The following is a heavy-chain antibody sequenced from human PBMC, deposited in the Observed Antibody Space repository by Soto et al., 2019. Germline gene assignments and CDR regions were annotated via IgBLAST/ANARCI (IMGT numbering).Heavy chain of an antibody. V-gene: IGHV1-69*04. Sequence: SVKVSCKASGGTFSSYTISWVRQAPGQGLEWMGRIIPILGIANYAQKFQGRVTITADKSTSTAYMELSSLRSEDTAVYYCARDRPDSSGYYRYFDLWGRGTLVTVSS. J-gene: IGHJ2*01. CDR1: GGTFSSYT. D-gene: IGHD3-22*01. CDR2: IIPILGIA. CDR3: ARDRPDSSGYYRYFDL.